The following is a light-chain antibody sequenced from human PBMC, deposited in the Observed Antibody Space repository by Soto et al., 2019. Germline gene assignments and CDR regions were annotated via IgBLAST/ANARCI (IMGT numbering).Light chain of an antibody. J-gene: IGKJ4*01. Sequence: PGERATLSCRASQTISRSSLAWYQQKPGQAPRLLIYETINRAAGIPDRFRGSGSGTDFTLAIDSLEPEDFAVYYCQHYGGSLTFGGGTKVDNK. CDR1: QTISRSS. V-gene: IGKV3-20*01. CDR2: ETI. CDR3: QHYGGSLT.